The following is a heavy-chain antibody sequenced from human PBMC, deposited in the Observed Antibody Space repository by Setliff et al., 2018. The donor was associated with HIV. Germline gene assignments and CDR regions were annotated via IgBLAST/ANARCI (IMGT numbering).Heavy chain of an antibody. V-gene: IGHV4-34*01. Sequence: PSETLSLTCAVYGVSSSGYSWTWIRQPPGKGLEWIGEINHSGSTNYNPSLKSRVTISVDTSKNQFSLSLRSVTAADTGTYFCARWEQLVASCFDYWGHGALVTVSS. CDR3: ARWEQLVASCFDY. CDR2: INHSGST. D-gene: IGHD1-26*01. CDR1: GVSSSGYS. J-gene: IGHJ4*01.